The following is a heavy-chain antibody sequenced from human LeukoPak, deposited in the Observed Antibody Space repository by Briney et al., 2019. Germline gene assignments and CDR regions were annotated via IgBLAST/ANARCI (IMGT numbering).Heavy chain of an antibody. Sequence: SETLSLTCNVSDGSISSTSYYWGWIRQPPGKGLEWIGSVYYRGASYYNPSLQSRVTMSVDTSKDQVSLKLSSVTAADTALYYCARHPRVGGIRDFDPWGQGTLVTVSS. V-gene: IGHV4-39*01. CDR2: VYYRGAS. CDR3: ARHPRVGGIRDFDP. D-gene: IGHD3-10*01. J-gene: IGHJ5*02. CDR1: DGSISSTSYY.